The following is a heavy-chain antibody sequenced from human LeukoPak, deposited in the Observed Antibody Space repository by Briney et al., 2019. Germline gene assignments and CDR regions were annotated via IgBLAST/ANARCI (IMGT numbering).Heavy chain of an antibody. CDR3: ARGGAFCSITTCHEFDH. J-gene: IGHJ4*02. CDR2: TNPSTGGT. V-gene: IGHV1-2*02. Sequence: ASVKVSCKTSGYTFTGSYLHWVRQVPGQGLEWMGWTNPSTGGTKSAQQFEGRVTMTRDKSNTTRYLEMRSLRLDDTATYYCARGGAFCSITTCHEFDHWGQGTLVIVSS. CDR1: GYTFTGSY. D-gene: IGHD2-2*01.